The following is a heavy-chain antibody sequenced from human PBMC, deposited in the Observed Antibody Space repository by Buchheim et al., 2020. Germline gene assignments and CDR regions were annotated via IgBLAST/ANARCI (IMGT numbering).Heavy chain of an antibody. V-gene: IGHV3-7*01. D-gene: IGHD2-2*01. Sequence: EVQLVESGGGLVQPGGSLRLSCAASGFTFSSYWMSWVRQAPGKGLEWVANIHKDGSEKSYVDSVKGRFTISRDNAKNSLFLQMNNLRAEDTAVYYCAIKTFCYDNIKGWFGPWGQGTL. CDR3: AIKTFCYDNIKGWFGP. CDR2: IHKDGSEK. CDR1: GFTFSSYW. J-gene: IGHJ5*02.